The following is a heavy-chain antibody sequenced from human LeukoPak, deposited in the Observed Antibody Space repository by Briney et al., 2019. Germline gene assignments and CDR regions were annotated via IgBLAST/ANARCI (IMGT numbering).Heavy chain of an antibody. J-gene: IGHJ4*02. Sequence: PSQTLSLTCTVSGGSISSGSYYWSWIRQPAGKGLEWIGRIYTSGSTNYNPSLRSRVTISVDTSKNQFSLKLSSVTAADTAVYYCARDPCPKDSSGCGDWGQGTLVTVSS. CDR1: GGSISSGSYY. CDR3: ARDPCPKDSSGCGD. CDR2: IYTSGST. V-gene: IGHV4-61*02. D-gene: IGHD6-19*01.